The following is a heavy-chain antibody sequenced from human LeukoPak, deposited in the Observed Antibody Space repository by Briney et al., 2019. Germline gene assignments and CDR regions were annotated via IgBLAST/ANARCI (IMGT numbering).Heavy chain of an antibody. CDR3: ARGGVIQYNWFDP. D-gene: IGHD3-10*01. J-gene: IGHJ5*02. CDR2: IYYSGST. Sequence: SETLSLTRTVSGGSISSYYWSWIRQPPGKGLEWIGYIYYSGSTNYNPSLKSRVTISVDTSKNQFSLKLSSVTAADTAVYYCARGGVIQYNWFDPWGQGTLVTVSS. V-gene: IGHV4-59*01. CDR1: GGSISSYY.